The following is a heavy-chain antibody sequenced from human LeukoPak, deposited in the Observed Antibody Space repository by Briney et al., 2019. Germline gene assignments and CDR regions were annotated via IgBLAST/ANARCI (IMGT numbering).Heavy chain of an antibody. Sequence: GGSLRLSCAASGFTFDDYAMHWVRQAPGKGLEWVSGISWNSGSIGYADSVKGRFTISRDNAKNSLYLQMNSLRAEDTALYYCAKDMGWLQFDRYFDYWGQGTLVTVSS. CDR2: ISWNSGSI. CDR1: GFTFDDYA. D-gene: IGHD5-24*01. V-gene: IGHV3-9*01. J-gene: IGHJ4*02. CDR3: AKDMGWLQFDRYFDY.